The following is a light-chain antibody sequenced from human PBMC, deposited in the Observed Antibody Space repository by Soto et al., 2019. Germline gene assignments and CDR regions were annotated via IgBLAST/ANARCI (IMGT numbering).Light chain of an antibody. Sequence: QSVLTQPRSVSGSPGQSVTISCTGTNSYIGNYNYVSWYQQHPGKAPKVMIYDVSKRPSGVPDRFSGSKSGNTASVTISGLQDEDEADYYCCSYPGSHTWVFGGGTKLTVL. CDR3: CSYPGSHTWV. J-gene: IGLJ3*02. CDR1: NSYIGNYNY. V-gene: IGLV2-11*01. CDR2: DVS.